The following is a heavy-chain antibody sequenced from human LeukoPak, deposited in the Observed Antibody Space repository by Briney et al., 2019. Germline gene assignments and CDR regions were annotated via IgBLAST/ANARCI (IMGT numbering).Heavy chain of an antibody. Sequence: GGSLRLSCAASGFTFSSYSMNWVRQAPGKGLEWVSSISSSSSYIYYADSVKVRFTISRDNAKNSLYLQMNSLRAEDTAVYYCARDMGTGHYDFWSGYYKDYMDVWGKGTTVTVSS. CDR2: ISSSSSYI. CDR3: ARDMGTGHYDFWSGYYKDYMDV. V-gene: IGHV3-21*01. D-gene: IGHD3-3*01. J-gene: IGHJ6*03. CDR1: GFTFSSYS.